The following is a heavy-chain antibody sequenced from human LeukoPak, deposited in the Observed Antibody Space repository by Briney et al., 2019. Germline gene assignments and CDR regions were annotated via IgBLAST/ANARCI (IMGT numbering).Heavy chain of an antibody. CDR1: GYTFDHYG. Sequence: GASVKVSCKASGYTFDHYGISWVRQAPGQGLEWMGGIIPIFGTANYAQKFQGRVTITADESTSTAYMELSSLRSEDTAVYYCAREGLSGDYVWGSYRYNHNWFDPWGQGTLVTVSS. D-gene: IGHD3-16*02. V-gene: IGHV1-69*13. CDR3: AREGLSGDYVWGSYRYNHNWFDP. J-gene: IGHJ5*02. CDR2: IIPIFGTA.